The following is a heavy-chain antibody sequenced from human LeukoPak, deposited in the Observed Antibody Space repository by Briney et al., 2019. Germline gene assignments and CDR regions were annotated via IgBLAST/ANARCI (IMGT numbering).Heavy chain of an antibody. V-gene: IGHV4-59*01. CDR3: ARENYYDSSGYWDY. CDR2: IYYSGST. Sequence: PPETLSLTCTVSGGSISSYYWSWIRQPPGKGLEWIGYIYYSGSTNYNPSLKSRVTISVDTSKNQFSLKLSSVTAADTAVYYCARENYYDSSGYWDYWGQGTLVTVSS. J-gene: IGHJ4*02. CDR1: GGSISSYY. D-gene: IGHD3-22*01.